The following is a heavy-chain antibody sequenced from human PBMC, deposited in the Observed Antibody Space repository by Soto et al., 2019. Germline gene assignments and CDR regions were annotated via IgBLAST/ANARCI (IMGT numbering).Heavy chain of an antibody. CDR1: GFTFSYYW. V-gene: IGHV3-74*01. CDR2: IHSDGSST. Sequence: EVQLVESGGGLVQPGGSLRLSCAASGFTFSYYWMHWLRQAPGKGLVWISRIHSDGSSTTYADSVKGRFTISRDNASNTVYLQMNSLRVEDTAVYYCARGDRGAFDLWCQGTVVTVSS. J-gene: IGHJ3*01. D-gene: IGHD1-26*01. CDR3: ARGDRGAFDL.